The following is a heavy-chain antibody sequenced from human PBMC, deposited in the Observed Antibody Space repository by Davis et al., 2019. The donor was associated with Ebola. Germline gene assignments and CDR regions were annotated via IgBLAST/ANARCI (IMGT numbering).Heavy chain of an antibody. Sequence: GESLKISCAASGFTLSTNYMIWVRQTPEKGLEWVSVIYTSGNAYYPESLKGRFTVSRDESKNTLFLQVKSPRTEDTAMYYCARVDYSNHGACFDHWGQGSLVTVSS. CDR1: GFTLSTNY. V-gene: IGHV3-66*03. CDR3: ARVDYSNHGACFDH. CDR2: IYTSGNA. D-gene: IGHD4-11*01. J-gene: IGHJ4*02.